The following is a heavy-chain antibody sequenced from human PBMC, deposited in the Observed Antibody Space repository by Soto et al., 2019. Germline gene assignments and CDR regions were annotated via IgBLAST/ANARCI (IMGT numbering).Heavy chain of an antibody. J-gene: IGHJ3*01. CDR2: ISYDATKE. CDR3: ARPNHGSENFQPAAFDL. V-gene: IGHV3-30*04. CDR1: GFTFTNYA. Sequence: QVRLVESGGGVVQPGGSLRLTCTVSGFTFTNYAFHWVRQAPGKGLEWVAIISYDATKEYYADAVKDRFTISRDNSKNTLYLQVSSLTVEDTAVYHCARPNHGSENFQPAAFDLWGQGTLVTVSS. D-gene: IGHD6-19*01.